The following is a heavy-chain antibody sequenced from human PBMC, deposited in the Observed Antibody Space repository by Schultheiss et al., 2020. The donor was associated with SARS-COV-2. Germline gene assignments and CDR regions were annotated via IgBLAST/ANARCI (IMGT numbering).Heavy chain of an antibody. J-gene: IGHJ4*02. CDR3: AREGGSLDY. V-gene: IGHV3-48*03. D-gene: IGHD2-15*01. Sequence: GGSLRLSCAASGFTFSSYAMHWVRQAPGKGLEWVSYISSSGSTKYYADSVKGRFTISRDNAKNSLYLQMNSLRAEDTAVYYCAREGGSLDYWGQGTLVTVSS. CDR2: ISSSGSTK. CDR1: GFTFSSYA.